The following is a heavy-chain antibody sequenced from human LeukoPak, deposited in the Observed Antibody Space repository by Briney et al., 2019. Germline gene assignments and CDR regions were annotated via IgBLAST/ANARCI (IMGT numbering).Heavy chain of an antibody. Sequence: SVKVSCKASGGTFSSYAISWVRQAPGQGLEWMGRIIPIFGKANYAQKFQGRVTITADESTSTAYMELSSLRSEDTAVYYCARDRWDIVVVLNWFDPWGQGTLVTVSS. D-gene: IGHD2-2*01. CDR2: IIPIFGKA. CDR3: ARDRWDIVVVLNWFDP. V-gene: IGHV1-69*13. J-gene: IGHJ5*02. CDR1: GGTFSSYA.